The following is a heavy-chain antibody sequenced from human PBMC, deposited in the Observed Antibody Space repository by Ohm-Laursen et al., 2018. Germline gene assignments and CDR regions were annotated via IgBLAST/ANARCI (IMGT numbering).Heavy chain of an antibody. D-gene: IGHD4-17*01. J-gene: IGHJ2*01. CDR3: ARTTQYGEFIPWYFDL. CDR2: ISSGSRYI. CDR1: GFTFSRNA. V-gene: IGHV3-21*01. Sequence: SLRLSCSASGFTFSRNAINWVRQAPGEGLEWVSSISSGSRYIHYADSVQGRFTLSSDDAKNSLYLQMNSLRAEDTALYYCARTTQYGEFIPWYFDLWGRGTLVTVSS.